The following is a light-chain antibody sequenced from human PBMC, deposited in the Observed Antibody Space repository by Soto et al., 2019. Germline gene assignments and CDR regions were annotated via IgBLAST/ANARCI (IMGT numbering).Light chain of an antibody. Sequence: DIVLTQTPLSLSVTPGQPASISCKSSQSLLNTDGKTYIQWYQQKPGQPPQLLICEVSIRFAGVRDRFSGSGSGTDFTLTISRVATEDVGVYYWMQTLHLPWTFGQGTKVE. CDR3: MQTLHLPWT. J-gene: IGKJ1*01. V-gene: IGKV2-29*02. CDR1: QSLLNTDGKTY. CDR2: EVS.